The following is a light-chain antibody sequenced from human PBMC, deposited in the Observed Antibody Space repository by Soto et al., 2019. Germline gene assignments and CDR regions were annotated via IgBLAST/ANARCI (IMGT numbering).Light chain of an antibody. V-gene: IGKV1-5*03. Sequence: DIRMPQSPSTLSASVGDIITIPCRASQSIGTWVSWYQQKPGKAPRLLIYKASNLEGGVPSRFSGSGSGTDFTLILSSLQADDFATYYCQQYTDFSALTFGGGTKVEIK. CDR3: QQYTDFSALT. CDR2: KAS. CDR1: QSIGTW. J-gene: IGKJ4*01.